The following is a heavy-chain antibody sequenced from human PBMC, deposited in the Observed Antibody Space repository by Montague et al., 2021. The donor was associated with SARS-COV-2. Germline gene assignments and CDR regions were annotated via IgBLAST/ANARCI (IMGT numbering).Heavy chain of an antibody. CDR3: ARTGILTGNSYYYYYMDV. J-gene: IGHJ6*03. CDR2: VWCDRSNK. V-gene: IGHV3-33*01. Sequence: SLRLSCAASGSTFGSYAMHWVRQAPGKGLEWVAVVWCDRSNKYYADSVKGRFTISRDNSKNTLYLQMNSLRAEDTAVYYCARTGILTGNSYYYYYMDVWGKGTPVTVSS. D-gene: IGHD3-9*01. CDR1: GSTFGSYA.